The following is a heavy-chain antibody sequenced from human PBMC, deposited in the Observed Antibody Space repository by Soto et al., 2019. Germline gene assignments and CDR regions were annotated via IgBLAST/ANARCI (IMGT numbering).Heavy chain of an antibody. V-gene: IGHV1-18*01. J-gene: IGHJ4*02. CDR3: ARRYGDLSSAAGFDC. CDR2: ISPYNGKT. Sequence: ASVKVSSKASGSRDTTYGWNWVRHSPGQGLEWMVWISPYNGKTKFAQQVQGRVTLTTDTSTSTAYMELRSLRSDDTAVYYCARRYGDLSSAAGFDCWGQGTLVTVSS. CDR1: GSRDTTYG. D-gene: IGHD4-17*01.